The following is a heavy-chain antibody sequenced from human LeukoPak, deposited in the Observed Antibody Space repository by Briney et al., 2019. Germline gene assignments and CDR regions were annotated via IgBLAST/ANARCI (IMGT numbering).Heavy chain of an antibody. Sequence: GESLKISCKGSGYSFTSYWIGWVRQMPGKGLEWMGIIYPGDSDTRYSPSFQGQVTISADKSFSTAYLQWSSLKASDAAIYYCASSKSSSWYPFYLDYWGQGTLVTVSS. CDR3: ASSKSSSWYPFYLDY. V-gene: IGHV5-51*01. D-gene: IGHD6-13*01. CDR1: GYSFTSYW. CDR2: IYPGDSDT. J-gene: IGHJ4*02.